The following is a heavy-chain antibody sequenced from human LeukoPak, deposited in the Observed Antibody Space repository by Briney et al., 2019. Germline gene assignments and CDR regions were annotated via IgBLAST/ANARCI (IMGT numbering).Heavy chain of an antibody. CDR1: GFTFSSYA. CDR2: ISGSGGST. CDR3: AKDRGSITIFGVVMGWFDP. V-gene: IGHV3-23*01. Sequence: GGSLRLSCAASGFTFSSYAMSWVRQAPGKGLEWVSAISGSGGSTYYADSVKGRFTISRDNSKNTLYQQMNSLRAEDTAVYYCAKDRGSITIFGVVMGWFDPWGQGTLVTVSS. D-gene: IGHD3-3*01. J-gene: IGHJ5*02.